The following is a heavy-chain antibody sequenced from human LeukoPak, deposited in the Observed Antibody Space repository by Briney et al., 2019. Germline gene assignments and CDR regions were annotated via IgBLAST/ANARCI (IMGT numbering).Heavy chain of an antibody. CDR3: ARSPGLAAHYFDY. J-gene: IGHJ4*02. CDR1: GGSISSYY. CDR2: IYYSGST. Sequence: SETLSLTCTVSGGSISSYYWSWIRQPPGKGLEWIGYIYYSGSTNYNPSLKSRVTISVDTSKNQFSLKLSSVTAADTAVYYCARSPGLAAHYFDYWGQGTLVTVSS. V-gene: IGHV4-59*01. D-gene: IGHD6-6*01.